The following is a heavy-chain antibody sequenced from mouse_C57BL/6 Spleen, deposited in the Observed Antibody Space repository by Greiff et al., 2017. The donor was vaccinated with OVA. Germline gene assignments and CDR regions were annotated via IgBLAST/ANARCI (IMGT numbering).Heavy chain of an antibody. CDR1: GYTFTDYE. Sequence: QVQLQQSGAELVRPGASVTLSCKASGYTFTDYEMHWVKQTPVHGLEWIGAIDPETGGTAYNQKFKGKAILTADKSSSTAYMELRSLTSEDSAVYYCTRCGLLFDYAMDYWGQGTSVTVSS. D-gene: IGHD2-3*01. J-gene: IGHJ4*01. CDR3: TRCGLLFDYAMDY. CDR2: IDPETGGT. V-gene: IGHV1-15*01.